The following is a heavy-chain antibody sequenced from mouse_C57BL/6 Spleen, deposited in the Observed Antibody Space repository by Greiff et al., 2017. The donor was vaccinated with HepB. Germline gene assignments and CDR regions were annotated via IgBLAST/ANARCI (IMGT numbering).Heavy chain of an antibody. D-gene: IGHD1-1*01. Sequence: EVQLQQSGPELVKPGASVKISCKASGYTFTDYYMNWVKQSHGKSLEWIGDINPNNGGTSYNQKFKGKATLTVDKSSSTAYMELRSLTSEDSAVYYCAEEDWDYHYGSSVWGTGTTVTVSS. CDR3: AEEDWDYHYGSSV. V-gene: IGHV1-26*01. CDR1: GYTFTDYY. CDR2: INPNNGGT. J-gene: IGHJ1*03.